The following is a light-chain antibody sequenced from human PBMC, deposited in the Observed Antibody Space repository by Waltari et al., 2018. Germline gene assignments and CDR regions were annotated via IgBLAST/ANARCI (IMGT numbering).Light chain of an antibody. CDR3: QQYGGLPWT. Sequence: LTQSPGTLSMSPGGTATLSCRASEIVTADYLAWYQQRPGQPPRLLIFDVSRRATGVPDRFSGRGSGTDFSLTISRLEPEDFAVYYCQQYGGLPWTFGQGTKVDIK. V-gene: IGKV3-20*01. CDR1: EIVTADY. CDR2: DVS. J-gene: IGKJ1*01.